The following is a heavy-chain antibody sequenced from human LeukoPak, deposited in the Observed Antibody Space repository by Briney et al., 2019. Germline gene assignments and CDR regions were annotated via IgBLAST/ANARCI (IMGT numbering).Heavy chain of an antibody. CDR1: SGSISSSTYY. V-gene: IGHV4-39*07. D-gene: IGHD5-12*01. CDR2: IYYTGST. Sequence: SETLSLTCTVSSGSISSSTYYWGWIRQPPGKGLEWIGTIYYTGSTYYNPSLKSRVTISVDTSKNQFSLKLSSVTAADTAVYYCARLRGYVGYIDYWGQGTLVTVSS. J-gene: IGHJ4*02. CDR3: ARLRGYVGYIDY.